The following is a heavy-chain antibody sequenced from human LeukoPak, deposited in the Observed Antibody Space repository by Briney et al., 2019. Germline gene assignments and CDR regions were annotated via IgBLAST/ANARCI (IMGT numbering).Heavy chain of an antibody. D-gene: IGHD2-2*01. CDR1: GGSISSSSYY. CDR3: ARVKGHCSSTSCHRGNWFDP. V-gene: IGHV4-39*07. J-gene: IGHJ5*02. Sequence: SETLSLTCTVSGGSISSSSYYWGWIRQPPGKGLEWIGSIYYSGSTYYNPSLKSRVTISVDTSKNQFSLKLSSVTAADTAVYYCARVKGHCSSTSCHRGNWFDPWGRGTLVTVSS. CDR2: IYYSGST.